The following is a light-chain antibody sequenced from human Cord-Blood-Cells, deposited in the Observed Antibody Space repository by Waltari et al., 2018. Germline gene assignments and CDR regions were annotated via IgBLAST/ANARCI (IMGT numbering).Light chain of an antibody. CDR1: SSDVGGYNI. CDR3: SSYTSSSTLDVV. J-gene: IGLJ2*01. V-gene: IGLV2-14*01. Sequence: QSALTQPASVSGSPGQSITISCPGTSSDVGGYNIVSLYQQHPGKAPKLMIYDVSNRPSGVSNRFSGSKSGNTASLTISGLQAEDEADYYCSSYTSSSTLDVVFGGGTKLTVL. CDR2: DVS.